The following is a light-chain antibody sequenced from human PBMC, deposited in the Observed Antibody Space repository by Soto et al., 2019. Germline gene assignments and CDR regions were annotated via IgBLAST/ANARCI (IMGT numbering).Light chain of an antibody. CDR3: QQYGTSQFT. J-gene: IGKJ3*01. CDR2: GAS. CDR1: QSLSSNY. Sequence: DIVLTQSPGTLSLSPGERATLSCRASQSLSSNYLAWYQQKPGQAPRLLIYGASNRATGIPDRFSGSGSGTDFTLTISRLEPEDFAIYYCQQYGTSQFTFGPGTKVDIK. V-gene: IGKV3-20*01.